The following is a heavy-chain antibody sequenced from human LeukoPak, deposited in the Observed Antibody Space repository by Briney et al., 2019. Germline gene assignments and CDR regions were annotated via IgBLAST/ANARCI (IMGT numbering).Heavy chain of an antibody. V-gene: IGHV1-69*05. D-gene: IGHD2-2*01. CDR2: IIPIFGTA. J-gene: IGHJ6*03. CDR3: ARGLVPAAISYYYYFYMDV. CDR1: GGTFSSYA. Sequence: SVKVSCKASGGTFSSYAISWVRQAPGQGLEWMGGIIPIFGTANYAQKFQGRVTITTDESTSTAYMELSSLRSEDTAVYYCARGLVPAAISYYYYFYMDVWGKGTTVTSSS.